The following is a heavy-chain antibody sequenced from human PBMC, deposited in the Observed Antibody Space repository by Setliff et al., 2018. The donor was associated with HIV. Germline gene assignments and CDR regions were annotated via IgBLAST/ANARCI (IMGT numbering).Heavy chain of an antibody. CDR1: GFTFRTYG. V-gene: IGHV3-33*01. D-gene: IGHD3-10*01. J-gene: IGHJ3*02. CDR2: IWYDGSNK. Sequence: GGSLRLSCVASGFTFRTYGMNWVRQAPGKGLEWVAVIWYDGSNKYYADSVKGRFTVSRDNSKNTVYLQMNSLRDEDRAVYYCARGSSTVRGVIDIWGQGTMVTVSS. CDR3: ARGSSTVRGVIDI.